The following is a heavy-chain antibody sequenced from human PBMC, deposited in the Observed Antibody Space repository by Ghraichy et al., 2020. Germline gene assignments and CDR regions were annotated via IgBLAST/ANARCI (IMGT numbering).Heavy chain of an antibody. CDR3: ARHRGSNWPTSLDY. D-gene: IGHD2/OR15-2a*01. J-gene: IGHJ4*02. Sequence: GESLNISCKGSGYSFSTSWIGWVRQMPGKGLEWMGVIYPGDSDTRYSPSFQGQVTISADKSFTTAFLQWSSLKASDTAIYYCARHRGSNWPTSLDYWGQGTLVTVSS. V-gene: IGHV5-51*01. CDR1: GYSFSTSW. CDR2: IYPGDSDT.